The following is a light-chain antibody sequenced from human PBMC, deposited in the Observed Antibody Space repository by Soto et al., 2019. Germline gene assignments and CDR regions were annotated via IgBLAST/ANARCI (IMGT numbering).Light chain of an antibody. V-gene: IGKV3-11*01. Sequence: EIVLTQSPATLSLSPGERTTLSCRTSKSVSNYLAWFQQKPGQAPRLLIYDASNRATGIPARFSGSGSGTDFTLTISSPEPEDFAVYYCQQRSSWPLLTFGGGTKVEI. CDR2: DAS. CDR1: KSVSNY. J-gene: IGKJ4*01. CDR3: QQRSSWPLLT.